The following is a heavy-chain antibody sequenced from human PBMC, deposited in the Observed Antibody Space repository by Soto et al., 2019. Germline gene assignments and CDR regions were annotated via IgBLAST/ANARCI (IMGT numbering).Heavy chain of an antibody. Sequence: GGSLRLSCAASGFTFSSCWMSWVRQAPGKGLEWVANIKQDGSEKYYVDSVKDRFTISRDNAKNSLYLQMNSLRAEDTAVYYGAKHYSGSYYGYFDYWGQGTLVTVSS. CDR1: GFTFSSCW. V-gene: IGHV3-7*05. CDR2: IKQDGSEK. J-gene: IGHJ4*02. D-gene: IGHD1-26*01. CDR3: AKHYSGSYYGYFDY.